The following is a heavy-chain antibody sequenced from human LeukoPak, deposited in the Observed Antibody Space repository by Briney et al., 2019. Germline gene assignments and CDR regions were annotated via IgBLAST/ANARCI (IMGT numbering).Heavy chain of an antibody. J-gene: IGHJ3*01. CDR2: IYPRDSDT. D-gene: IGHD3-22*01. CDR1: GLSFSGYW. Sequence: GESLKISCNGPGLSFSGYWIAWVRQMPGKGLEWMGVIYPRDSDTRYSPSFQGQVTISADKSINTAYLQWSSLNSSDSAMYYCARRLVAHKWFHLWGQGTMVTVSS. V-gene: IGHV5-51*01. CDR3: ARRLVAHKWFHL.